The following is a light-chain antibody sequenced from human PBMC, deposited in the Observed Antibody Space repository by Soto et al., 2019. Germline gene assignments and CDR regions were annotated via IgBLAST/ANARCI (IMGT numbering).Light chain of an antibody. Sequence: DIVMTQSPLSLPVTPGEPASISCRSSQSLLHNNGKNYMDWYVQKPGQSPQLLIYLGSNRDSGVPDRFSGSGSGTDFKLKISRVEAEDVGVYYCMHALQSPTTFGQGTRLDIK. V-gene: IGKV2-28*01. J-gene: IGKJ5*01. CDR3: MHALQSPTT. CDR2: LGS. CDR1: QSLLHNNGKNY.